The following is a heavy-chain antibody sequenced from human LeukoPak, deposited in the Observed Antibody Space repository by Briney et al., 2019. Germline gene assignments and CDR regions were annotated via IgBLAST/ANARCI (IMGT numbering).Heavy chain of an antibody. Sequence: SETLSLTCGVSGGPIDITNYWSWVRQAPGKGLEWIGEISHDGTRNYNPSLRSRVAMSLDRANNQFSLSLTSVTAADAAVYYCTRENRPFCPFAYWGQGVLVTVSS. CDR3: TRENRPFCPFAY. CDR1: GGPIDITNY. J-gene: IGHJ4*02. D-gene: IGHD2/OR15-2a*01. CDR2: ISHDGTR. V-gene: IGHV4-4*02.